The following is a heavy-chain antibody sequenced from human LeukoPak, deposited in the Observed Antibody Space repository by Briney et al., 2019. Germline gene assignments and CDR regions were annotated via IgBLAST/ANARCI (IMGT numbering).Heavy chain of an antibody. CDR3: ARQPLVGHTTEEFD. V-gene: IGHV4-39*01. Sequence: NPSETLSLTCTVSGGPLRSNDHYWGWIRQPPGKGLEWIGSIYYSGNTYQNPSLKTRFTISVDTSKTQFSLRLSSVTAADTAVYYCARQPLVGHTTEEFDWGQGTLVSVSS. J-gene: IGHJ4*02. CDR2: IYYSGNT. CDR1: GGPLRSNDHY. D-gene: IGHD1-26*01.